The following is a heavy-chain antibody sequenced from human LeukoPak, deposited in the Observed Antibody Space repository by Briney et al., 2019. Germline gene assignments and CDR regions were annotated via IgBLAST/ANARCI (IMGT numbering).Heavy chain of an antibody. Sequence: GGSLRLSCAASGFTFSSYAMSWVRQAPGKGLEWVSAISGSGGSTYYADSVKGRFTISRDTSKNTLYLQMNSLRAEDTAVYYCARDVGAWGYDYFYGMDVRGQGTTVTVSS. V-gene: IGHV3-23*01. CDR2: ISGSGGST. J-gene: IGHJ6*02. D-gene: IGHD7-27*01. CDR3: ARDVGAWGYDYFYGMDV. CDR1: GFTFSSYA.